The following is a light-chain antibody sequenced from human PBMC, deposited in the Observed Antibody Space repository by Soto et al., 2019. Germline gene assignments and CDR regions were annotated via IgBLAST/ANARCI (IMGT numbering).Light chain of an antibody. Sequence: EVVLTQSPGTLSLSPGERATLSCRASQRVSSGYLAWYQQKPGQAPRLLIYGASTRATGIPARFSGSGAGTDFTLTINGLQSEDFAVYYCQQYSNWPPFTFGGGTKVDIK. V-gene: IGKV3-15*01. J-gene: IGKJ4*01. CDR1: QRVSSGY. CDR3: QQYSNWPPFT. CDR2: GAS.